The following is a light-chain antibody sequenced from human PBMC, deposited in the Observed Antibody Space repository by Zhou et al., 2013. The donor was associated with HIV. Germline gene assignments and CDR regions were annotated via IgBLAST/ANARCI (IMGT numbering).Light chain of an antibody. Sequence: EIVLTQSPGTLSLSPGERATLSCRASQSVSSSYLAWYQQKPGQAPRLLIYGASNRATGIPDRFSGSGSGTDFILTIRRLEPEDFAAYYCQQYGSSPPWTFGQGTKVEIK. V-gene: IGKV3-20*01. J-gene: IGKJ1*01. CDR1: QSVSSSY. CDR3: QQYGSSPPWT. CDR2: GAS.